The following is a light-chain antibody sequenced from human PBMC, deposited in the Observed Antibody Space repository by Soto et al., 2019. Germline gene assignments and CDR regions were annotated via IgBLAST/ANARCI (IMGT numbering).Light chain of an antibody. CDR3: QQFNSYPT. V-gene: IGKV1-13*02. Sequence: ALQLTQSPSSLSASVGDRVAITCRASQGISSALAWYQQKPGKPPKLLIYDASSLESGVPSRFSGSGSGTDFTLTISSLQPEDFATYYCQQFNSYPTFGPGTKVEFK. CDR1: QGISSA. CDR2: DAS. J-gene: IGKJ3*01.